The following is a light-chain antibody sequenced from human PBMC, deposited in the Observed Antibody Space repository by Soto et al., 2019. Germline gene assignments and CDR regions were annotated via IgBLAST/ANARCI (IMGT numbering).Light chain of an antibody. Sequence: QSVLTQPASVSGSPGQSITISCTRTSSDVGGYDYVSWYQLHPGKAPKLMVFEVNNRPSGVSYRFSGSKSGNTASLTISGLQAEDEADYFCSSYSISTAYLFGTGTKVTVL. V-gene: IGLV2-14*01. CDR2: EVN. CDR1: SSDVGGYDY. CDR3: SSYSISTAYL. J-gene: IGLJ1*01.